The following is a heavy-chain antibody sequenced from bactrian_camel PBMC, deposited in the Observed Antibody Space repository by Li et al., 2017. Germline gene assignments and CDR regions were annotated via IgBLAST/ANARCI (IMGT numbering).Heavy chain of an antibody. Sequence: VQLVESGGALVQPGGSLRLSCEASGFTLSNYGMSWVRQAPGKGLEWVSTITYSSASTRYADSVKGRFTISQDTPKNTVYLQMNSLKPEDTAMYYCAAAEAGRGTWPDDDGYWGQGTQVTVS. CDR1: GFTLSNYG. D-gene: IGHD3*01. CDR3: AAAEAGRGTWPDDDGY. V-gene: IGHV3S40*01. J-gene: IGHJ6*01. CDR2: ITYSSAST.